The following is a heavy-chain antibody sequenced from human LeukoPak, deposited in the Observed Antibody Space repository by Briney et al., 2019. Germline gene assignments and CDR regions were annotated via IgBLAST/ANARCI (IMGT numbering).Heavy chain of an antibody. CDR3: ARSFRVQVWSDFDS. CDR2: IKEDGSEK. V-gene: IGHV3-7*01. Sequence: GGSLRLSCGAPGFIFSSYWMNWLRQAPGKGLEWVANIKEDGSEKHYVDSVKGRFTISRDNAKNSLYLQMNSLRAEDTAVYYCARSFRVQVWSDFDSWGQGTLITVSS. J-gene: IGHJ4*02. D-gene: IGHD5-18*01. CDR1: GFIFSSYW.